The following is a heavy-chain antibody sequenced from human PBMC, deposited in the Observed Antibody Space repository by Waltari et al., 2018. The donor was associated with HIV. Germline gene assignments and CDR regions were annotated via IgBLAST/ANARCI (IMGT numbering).Heavy chain of an antibody. D-gene: IGHD6-6*01. J-gene: IGHJ4*02. CDR1: GGTFSSYA. V-gene: IGHV1-69*04. Sequence: QVQLVQSGAEVKKPGSSVKVSCKASGGTFSSYAISWVRQAPGQGLEWMGRIIPILGIANYAQKFQGRVTITADKSTSTAYMELSSLRSEDTAVYYCARKSIAARGPGIAAASEIDYWGRGTLVTVSS. CDR3: ARKSIAARGPGIAAASEIDY. CDR2: IIPILGIA.